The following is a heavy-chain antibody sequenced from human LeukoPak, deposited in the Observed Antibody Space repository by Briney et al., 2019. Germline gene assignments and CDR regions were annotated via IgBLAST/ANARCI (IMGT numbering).Heavy chain of an antibody. D-gene: IGHD2-2*01. CDR1: GFTFSSYW. J-gene: IGHJ4*02. V-gene: IGHV3-7*01. CDR2: IKQDGSEK. CDR3: ARDTSPDQLLPFDY. Sequence: PGGSLRLSCAASGFTFSSYWMSWVRQAPGKGLEWVANIKQDGSEKYYVDSVKGRFTISRDNAKNSLYLQMNSLRAEDTAVYYCARDTSPDQLLPFDYWGQGTLVTVSS.